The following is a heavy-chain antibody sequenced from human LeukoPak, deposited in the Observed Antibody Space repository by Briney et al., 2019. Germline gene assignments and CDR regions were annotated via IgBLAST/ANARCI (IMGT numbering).Heavy chain of an antibody. V-gene: IGHV4-4*07. Sequence: SETLSLTCTVSGGSISSYYWSWIRQPAGKGLEWIGRIYTSGSTNYNPSLKSRVTMSVDTSKDQFSLKLSSVTAADTAVYYCARDTDHYDSSGSPGMDVWGKGTTVTVSS. CDR2: IYTSGST. CDR1: GGSISSYY. CDR3: ARDTDHYDSSGSPGMDV. J-gene: IGHJ6*03. D-gene: IGHD3-22*01.